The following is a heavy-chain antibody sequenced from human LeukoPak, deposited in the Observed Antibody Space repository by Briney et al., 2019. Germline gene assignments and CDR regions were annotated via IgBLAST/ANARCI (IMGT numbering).Heavy chain of an antibody. CDR2: MNPNSGNT. CDR3: ARVSDIVVVPAAVNWNYYYYYGMDV. CDR1: GYTFTSYD. J-gene: IGHJ6*02. Sequence: ASVKVSCKASGYTFTSYDINWVRQATGQGLEWMGWMNPNSGNTGYAQKFQGRVTMTRNTSISTAYMELSSLRSEDTAVYYCARVSDIVVVPAAVNWNYYYYYGMDVWGQGTTVTVSS. V-gene: IGHV1-8*01. D-gene: IGHD2-2*01.